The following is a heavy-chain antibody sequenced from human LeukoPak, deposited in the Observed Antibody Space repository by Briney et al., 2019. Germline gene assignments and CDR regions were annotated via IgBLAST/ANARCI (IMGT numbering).Heavy chain of an antibody. CDR2: IWYDGSNK. D-gene: IGHD2/OR15-2a*01. CDR1: GFTFSSYG. J-gene: IGHJ6*04. Sequence: GGSLSLSCAASGFTFSSYGMHWVRQAPGKGLEWVAVIWYDGSNKYYADSVKGRFTISRDNSKNTLYLQMNSLRAEDTAVYYCARAVIDDPDYYYYGMDVWGKGTTVTVSS. V-gene: IGHV3-33*01. CDR3: ARAVIDDPDYYYYGMDV.